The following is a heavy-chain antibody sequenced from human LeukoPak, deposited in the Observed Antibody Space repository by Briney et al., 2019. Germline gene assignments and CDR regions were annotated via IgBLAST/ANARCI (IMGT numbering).Heavy chain of an antibody. CDR1: GGSISSYY. J-gene: IGHJ6*02. D-gene: IGHD5-12*01. V-gene: IGHV4-59*01. CDR2: IYNSGST. CDR3: ARDFRAKWPQSYYYGMDV. Sequence: SETLSLTCTVSGGSISSYYWSWIRQPPGKGLEWIGYIYNSGSTNYNPSLKSRVTISLDTSKNQFSLKLSSVTAADTAVYYCARDFRAKWPQSYYYGMDVWGQGTTVTVSS.